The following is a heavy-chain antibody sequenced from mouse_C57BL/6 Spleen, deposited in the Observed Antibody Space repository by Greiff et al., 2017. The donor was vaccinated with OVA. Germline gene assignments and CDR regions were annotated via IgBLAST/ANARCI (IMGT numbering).Heavy chain of an antibody. CDR2: IYPGSGNT. CDR3: ARGRELGAMDY. CDR1: GYTFTDYY. V-gene: IGHV1-76*01. D-gene: IGHD4-1*01. Sequence: QVHVKQSGAELVRPGASVKLSCKASGYTFTDYYINWVKQRPGQGLEWIARIYPGSGNTYYNEKFKGKATLTAEKSSSTAYMQLSSLTSEDSAVYFCARGRELGAMDYWGQGTSVTVSS. J-gene: IGHJ4*01.